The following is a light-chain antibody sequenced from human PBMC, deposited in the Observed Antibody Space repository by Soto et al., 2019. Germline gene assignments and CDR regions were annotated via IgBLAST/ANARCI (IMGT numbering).Light chain of an antibody. Sequence: QAALTQQPSASGSPGQTVTISCSGTSSDVGGYNYVSWYQQQPGKAPTLMIYEVTNRPSGVPDRFSGSKSGNTDSLTVSGRQPGDEADYYCSSLAYSGIVVFGGGTQLTVL. J-gene: IGLJ2*01. CDR2: EVT. CDR3: SSLAYSGIVV. CDR1: SSDVGGYNY. V-gene: IGLV2-8*01.